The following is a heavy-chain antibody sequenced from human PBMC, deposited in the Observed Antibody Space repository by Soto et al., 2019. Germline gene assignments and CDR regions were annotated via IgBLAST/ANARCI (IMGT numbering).Heavy chain of an antibody. Sequence: EVQLVESGGGLVKPGGSLRLSCAASGFTFNHYTMNWVRQAPGKGLEWVSSIRGSTSHIYYADSVKGRFTISRDNAKNSLFLQMNSLRAEDTAVYYCARAFSSGYTPDAFDIWGQGTMVTVSS. V-gene: IGHV3-21*01. J-gene: IGHJ3*02. CDR3: ARAFSSGYTPDAFDI. CDR2: IRGSTSHI. D-gene: IGHD3-22*01. CDR1: GFTFNHYT.